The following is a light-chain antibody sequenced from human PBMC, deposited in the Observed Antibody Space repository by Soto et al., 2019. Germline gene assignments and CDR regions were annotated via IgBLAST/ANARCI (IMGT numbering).Light chain of an antibody. CDR3: QQYYTNSQAS. V-gene: IGKV1-5*03. J-gene: IGKJ1*01. CDR2: KAS. Sequence: DVQMTQSPSTLSASVRDRVTNTCRASQNIDNWLAWYQQKLGKAPKLLIYKASSLETGVPSRFSGSGSGTEFSLTISSLEPDDFATYDCQQYYTNSQASFGQGTKVEIK. CDR1: QNIDNW.